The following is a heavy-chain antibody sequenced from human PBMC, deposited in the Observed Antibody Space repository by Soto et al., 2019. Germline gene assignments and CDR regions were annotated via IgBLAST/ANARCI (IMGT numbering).Heavy chain of an antibody. D-gene: IGHD3-22*01. CDR2: IYYSGST. CDR1: GDSISSNY. CDR3: ASTRRWLSFDS. V-gene: IGHV4-59*01. J-gene: IGHJ4*02. Sequence: SETLSLTCTVSGDSISSNYWSWIRQPPGKGLEWIGNIYYSGSTNYNPSLKSRVTISLDTSKNEFSLKLSSVTAADTAVYYCASTRRWLSFDSWGPGTLVTVS.